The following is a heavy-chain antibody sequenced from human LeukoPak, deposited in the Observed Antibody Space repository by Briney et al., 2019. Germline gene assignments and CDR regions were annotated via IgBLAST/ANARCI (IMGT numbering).Heavy chain of an antibody. Sequence: GGSLRLSCAASGLTFSSYWMHWVRQAPGKGLVWVSRISSDGSSTSYADSVKGRFTISRDNAKNTLYLQMNSLRAEDTAVYYCARRSSGSPPYYFGYWGQGTLVTVSS. CDR1: GLTFSSYW. D-gene: IGHD1-26*01. J-gene: IGHJ4*02. CDR3: ARRSSGSPPYYFGY. V-gene: IGHV3-74*01. CDR2: ISSDGSST.